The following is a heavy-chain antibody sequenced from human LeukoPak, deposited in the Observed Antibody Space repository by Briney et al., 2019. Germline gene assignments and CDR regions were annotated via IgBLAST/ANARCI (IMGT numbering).Heavy chain of an antibody. CDR1: GYSVSSGYY. CDR2: IYYSGST. CDR3: AREGHSSSYYMDV. Sequence: SETLSLTCAVSGYSVSSGYYWGWIRQPPGKGLEWIGYIYYSGSTNYNPSLKRRVTISVDTSKNQFSLKLSSVTAADTAVYYCAREGHSSSYYMDVWGKGTTVTVSS. V-gene: IGHV4-61*01. D-gene: IGHD6-6*01. J-gene: IGHJ6*03.